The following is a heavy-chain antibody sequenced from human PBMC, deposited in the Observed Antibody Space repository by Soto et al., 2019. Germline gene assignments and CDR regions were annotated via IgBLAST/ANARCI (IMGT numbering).Heavy chain of an antibody. V-gene: IGHV4-59*11. CDR3: ASCNGGTCYSVLDAFDL. D-gene: IGHD2-15*01. CDR2: VDYSGST. J-gene: IGHJ3*01. CDR1: CPSIPSHF. Sequence: SAAQSLTCSLRCPSIPSHFWGWIWEPAGKGLEWIGYVDYSGSTNYNPSLKSRVTISVDTSKNQFSLKLSSVTAADTAVYFCASCNGGTCYSVLDAFDLWGQGTMVT.